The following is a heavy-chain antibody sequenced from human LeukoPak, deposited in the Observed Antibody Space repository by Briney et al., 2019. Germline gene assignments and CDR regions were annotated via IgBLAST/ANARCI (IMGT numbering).Heavy chain of an antibody. Sequence: PSETLSLTCTVSGGSISSGDYYWSWIRQPPGKGLEWIGYIYYSGSTYYNPSLKSRVTISVDTSKNQFSLKLSSVTAADTAVYYCARVKLSSSSWYYFDYWGQGTLVTVSS. D-gene: IGHD6-13*01. CDR1: GGSISSGDYY. J-gene: IGHJ4*02. V-gene: IGHV4-30-4*01. CDR3: ARVKLSSSSWYYFDY. CDR2: IYYSGST.